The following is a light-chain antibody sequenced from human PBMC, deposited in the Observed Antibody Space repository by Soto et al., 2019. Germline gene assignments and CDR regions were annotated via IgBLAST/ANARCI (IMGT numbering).Light chain of an antibody. J-gene: IGKJ1*01. CDR2: KAS. CDR1: QSISSW. V-gene: IGKV1-5*03. Sequence: DIQMTQSPSTLSASVGDRVTITCRVSQSISSWLAWYQQKPGKAPKLLIYKASSLESGVPSRFSGSGSGTEFTLTISSLQPDDFATYYCQQYNSYSRTWTFGQGTKVEIK. CDR3: QQYNSYSRTWT.